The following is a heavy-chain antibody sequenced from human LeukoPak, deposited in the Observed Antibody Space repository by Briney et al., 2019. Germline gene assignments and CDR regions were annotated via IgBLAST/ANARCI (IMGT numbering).Heavy chain of an antibody. D-gene: IGHD3-16*01. V-gene: IGHV3-64D*08. CDR3: VKVNWGGGQPLAFDV. CDR2: ISSSGDST. Sequence: PGGSLRLSCTTSGFIFSDFAMHWIREAPGKGTEHISGISSSGDSTFYADSAKGRFTISRDKSKNTLYLQMNSLRREDTAVFYCVKVNWGGGQPLAFDVWGQGIPVTVSS. J-gene: IGHJ4*02. CDR1: GFIFSDFA.